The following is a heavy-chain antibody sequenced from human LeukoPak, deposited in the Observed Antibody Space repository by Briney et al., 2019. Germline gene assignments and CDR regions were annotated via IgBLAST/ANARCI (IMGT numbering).Heavy chain of an antibody. J-gene: IGHJ4*02. CDR1: GGSFSGYY. D-gene: IGHD5/OR15-5a*01. CDR3: ARLRFYAIDY. CDR2: INHSGST. Sequence: SETLSLTCAVYGGSFSGYYWSWIRQPPGKGLEWIGEINHSGSTNYNPSLKSRVTISVDTSKNQFSLKLSSVTAPDTAVYYCARLRFYAIDYWGQGTLVTVSS. V-gene: IGHV4-34*01.